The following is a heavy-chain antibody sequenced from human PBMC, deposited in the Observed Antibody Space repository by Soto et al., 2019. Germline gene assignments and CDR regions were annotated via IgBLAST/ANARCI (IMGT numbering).Heavy chain of an antibody. D-gene: IGHD3-22*01. V-gene: IGHV3-53*01. CDR3: ARDPFSQCSPASSGFIN. CDR1: GFSVSSND. CDR2: IYSSGTI. Sequence: GYLRLSCEASGFSVSSNDTSWVRQVPGKGLEWVAVIYSSGTISYADSVKGRFTISRDSPKNFLYLQMTSLSGEDKAVYFCARDPFSQCSPASSGFINWCPGTMVTVFS. J-gene: IGHJ4*02.